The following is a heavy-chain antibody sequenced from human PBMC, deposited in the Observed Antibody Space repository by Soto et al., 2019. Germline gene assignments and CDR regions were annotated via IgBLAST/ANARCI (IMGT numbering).Heavy chain of an antibody. CDR2: ISSSSSNI. Sequence: GGSLRLSCAASGFTFSSYSMNWVRQAPGKGLEWVSYISSSSSNIYYADSVKGRFTISRDNAKNSLYLQMNSLRAEDTAVYYFAIDRAEYCSGISCNEFDYWGQGTLVTVSS. CDR1: GFTFSSYS. J-gene: IGHJ4*02. CDR3: AIDRAEYCSGISCNEFDY. V-gene: IGHV3-48*01. D-gene: IGHD2-15*01.